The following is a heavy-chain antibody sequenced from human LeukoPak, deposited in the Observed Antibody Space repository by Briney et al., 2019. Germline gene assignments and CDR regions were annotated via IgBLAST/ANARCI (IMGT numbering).Heavy chain of an antibody. V-gene: IGHV3-53*05. J-gene: IGHJ4*02. CDR2: IYSGGST. CDR1: GFTVSSNY. Sequence: GGSLRLSCAASGFTVSSNYMSWVRQAPGKGLEWVSIIYSGGSTFYADSVKGRFTISRDNSKRTLYLQMNSLRAEDTAVYYCAKVPIDSSAYFDYWGQGTLVTVSS. D-gene: IGHD3-22*01. CDR3: AKVPIDSSAYFDY.